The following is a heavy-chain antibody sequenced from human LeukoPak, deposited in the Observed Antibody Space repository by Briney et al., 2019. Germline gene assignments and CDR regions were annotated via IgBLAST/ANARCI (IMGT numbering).Heavy chain of an antibody. D-gene: IGHD3-10*01. J-gene: IGHJ4*02. V-gene: IGHV6-1*01. CDR3: ARSYGSGRILGY. Sequence: SHTHSLTYAISGDILSSNSAAWNWIRQSPTRGLEWVGRAYYRPKWYYDYSVSVKSRITINPDTSKNQFSLQLNSGTPEDTAVYYCARSYGSGRILGYWGQGTLVTVSS. CDR2: AYYRPKWYY. CDR1: GDILSSNSAA.